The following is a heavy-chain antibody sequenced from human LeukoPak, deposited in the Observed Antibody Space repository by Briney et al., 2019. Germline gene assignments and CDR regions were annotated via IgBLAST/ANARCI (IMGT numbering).Heavy chain of an antibody. V-gene: IGHV6-1*01. Sequence: SQTLSLTCAISGDSVSINSAAWNWIRQSPSRGLEWLGRTYQRSKWYNDYAVSVKSRITNNPDISKNQFSLQLNSVTPEDTAVYYCARSPSPYSSGWYFDYWGQGTLVTVSS. CDR2: TYQRSKWYN. D-gene: IGHD6-19*01. CDR1: GDSVSINSAA. J-gene: IGHJ4*02. CDR3: ARSPSPYSSGWYFDY.